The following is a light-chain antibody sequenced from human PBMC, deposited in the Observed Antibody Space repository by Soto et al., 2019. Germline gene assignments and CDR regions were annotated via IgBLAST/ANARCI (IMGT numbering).Light chain of an antibody. V-gene: IGLV1-44*01. CDR1: SSNIGSNS. J-gene: IGLJ3*02. CDR3: AAWDDSLNGWV. Sequence: QSVLPQPPSTSGTPGQRVTVSCSGSSSNIGSNSVNWFQQLPGTAPKLLIYRDDQRPSGVPDRFSGSKSGTSASLAISGRQSEDEADYYCAAWDDSLNGWVFGGGTKLTVL. CDR2: RDD.